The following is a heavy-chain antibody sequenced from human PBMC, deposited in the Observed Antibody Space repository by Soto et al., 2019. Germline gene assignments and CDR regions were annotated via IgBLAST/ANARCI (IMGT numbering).Heavy chain of an antibody. CDR2: IYYGGTT. CDR3: ARGWYYFDF. J-gene: IGHJ4*02. CDR1: VEPMTGGYY. D-gene: IGHD2-15*01. Sequence: SETLSLTCDVSVEPMTGGYYWGWIRQSPGKGLEWIGSIYYGGTTYYNPSLRSRLAISIDTSKNQFSLRLSSVTAADTALYYCARGWYYFDFWGQGTLVTVS. V-gene: IGHV4-38-2*01.